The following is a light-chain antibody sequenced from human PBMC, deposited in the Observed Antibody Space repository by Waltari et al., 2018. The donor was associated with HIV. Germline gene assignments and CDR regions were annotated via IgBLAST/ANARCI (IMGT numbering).Light chain of an antibody. CDR3: QQYETSPLT. CDR2: GTS. Sequence: EVVLTKSPSPLPLSPGERAPLSCRASQRLNSNYLAWYQQKPGQAPRILIYGTSTRATGIPDRFSGSGSGTDFALTISRLEPEDVAVYFCQQYETSPLTFGGGTRVEV. J-gene: IGKJ4*01. CDR1: QRLNSNY. V-gene: IGKV3-20*01.